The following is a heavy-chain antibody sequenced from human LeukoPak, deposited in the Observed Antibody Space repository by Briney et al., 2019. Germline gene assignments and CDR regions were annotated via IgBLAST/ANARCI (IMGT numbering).Heavy chain of an antibody. Sequence: SETLSLTCTVSGGSISSYYWSWIRQPPGKGLEWIGCIYYTGSTNYNPSLKSRVTISVDTSKNQFSLKLSSVTAADTAVYYCAAGRAYSSVDYWGQGTLVSVSS. J-gene: IGHJ4*02. CDR2: IYYTGST. D-gene: IGHD6-19*01. CDR3: AAGRAYSSVDY. CDR1: GGSISSYY. V-gene: IGHV4-59*01.